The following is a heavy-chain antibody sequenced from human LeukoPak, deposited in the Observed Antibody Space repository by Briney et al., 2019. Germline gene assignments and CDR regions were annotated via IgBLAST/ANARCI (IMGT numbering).Heavy chain of an antibody. J-gene: IGHJ6*02. Sequence: GGSLRLSCAASGFTFSSYAMHWVRQAPGKGLEWVAVVSYDGSNKYYADSVKGRFTISRDNSKNTLYLQMNSLRAEDTAVYYCARLEVRGNYYYGMGVWGQGTTVTVSS. CDR1: GFTFSSYA. CDR3: ARLEVRGNYYYGMGV. V-gene: IGHV3-30*04. D-gene: IGHD3-10*01. CDR2: VSYDGSNK.